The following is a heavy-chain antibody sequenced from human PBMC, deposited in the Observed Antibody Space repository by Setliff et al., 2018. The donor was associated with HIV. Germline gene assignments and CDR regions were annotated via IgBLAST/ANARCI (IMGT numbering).Heavy chain of an antibody. V-gene: IGHV1-24*01. CDR3: VREARGGYFDY. J-gene: IGHJ4*02. CDR1: EYTLSELS. CDR2: FDPEDGKT. D-gene: IGHD2-15*01. Sequence: ASVKVSCKVSEYTLSELSMHWVRQAPGKGLEWMGGFDPEDGKTIYAQNFQGRVTMTRDTSTNTVYMDLSSLKSEDTAVYYCVREARGGYFDYWGQGTLVTVSS.